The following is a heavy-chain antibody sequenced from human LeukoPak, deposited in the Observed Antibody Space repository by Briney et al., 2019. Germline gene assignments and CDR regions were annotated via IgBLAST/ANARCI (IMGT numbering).Heavy chain of an antibody. D-gene: IGHD6-19*01. J-gene: IGHJ3*02. Sequence: SQTLSLTCTVSGGSISSGDYYWRWIRQPPGKGLEWIGYIYYNGSTYYNPSLKSRVTISVDASKNQFSLKLSSVTAADTAVYYCARNPYSSGWYMGDAFDIWGQGTMVTVSS. CDR1: GGSISSGDYY. CDR3: ARNPYSSGWYMGDAFDI. V-gene: IGHV4-30-4*08. CDR2: IYYNGST.